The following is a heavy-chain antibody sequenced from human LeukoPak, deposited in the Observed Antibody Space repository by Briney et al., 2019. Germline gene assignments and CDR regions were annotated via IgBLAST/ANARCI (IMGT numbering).Heavy chain of an antibody. CDR3: ARSRVALWSEDDAFDI. D-gene: IGHD3-10*01. Sequence: GGSLRLSCAASRITFRTYSLNWVRQAPGRGLEWVLSISSDSSYIYYADSVKGRFTISRDNAKKSLYLQMNSLRAEDTAVYYCARSRVALWSEDDAFDIWGLGTLVTVSS. CDR1: RITFRTYS. V-gene: IGHV3-21*01. J-gene: IGHJ3*02. CDR2: ISSDSSYI.